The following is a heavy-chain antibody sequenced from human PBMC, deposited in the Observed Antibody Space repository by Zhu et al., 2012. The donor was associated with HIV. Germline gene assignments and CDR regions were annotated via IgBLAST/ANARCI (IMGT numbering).Heavy chain of an antibody. V-gene: IGHV4-39*01. D-gene: IGHD3-16*02. J-gene: IGHJ3*02. Sequence: QVQLQESGPGLVKPSETLSLTCSVSGGSSSSSNYYWGWIRQPPGKGLEWIGTIHYSGRTYYNPSLKSRVTISVDTSKNQFSLNLNSVTAADTAVYYCGRLRLGGLSLPHAFDIWGLRDNGSPVSS. CDR2: IHYSGRT. CDR3: GRLRLGGLSLPHAFDI. CDR1: GGSSSSSNYY.